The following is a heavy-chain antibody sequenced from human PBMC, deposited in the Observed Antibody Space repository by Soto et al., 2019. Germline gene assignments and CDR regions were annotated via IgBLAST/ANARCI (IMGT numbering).Heavy chain of an antibody. V-gene: IGHV4-39*01. D-gene: IGHD3-3*02. CDR1: GDSVGSRTYF. Sequence: SETLSLTCTVSGDSVGSRTYFWGWIRQPPGKGLEWIGSFYYSGGTYYNPSLKSRVTISVDTSNNQFSLKLSSVTAADTAVYYCASPKIAFYNWFDPWGQGTLVTVSS. J-gene: IGHJ5*02. CDR2: FYYSGGT. CDR3: ASPKIAFYNWFDP.